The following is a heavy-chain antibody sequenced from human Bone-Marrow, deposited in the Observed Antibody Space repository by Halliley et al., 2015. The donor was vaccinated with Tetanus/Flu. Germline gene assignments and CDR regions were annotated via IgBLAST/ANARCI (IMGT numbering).Heavy chain of an antibody. CDR3: ARLPSPVNRAVAGRDY. V-gene: IGHV3-33*01. CDR2: IWYDGSNK. Sequence: ALIWYDGSNKYYADSVKGRFTISRDNSKNTLYLQMNSLRAEDTAVYYCARLPSPVNRAVAGRDYWGQGTLVTVSS. J-gene: IGHJ4*02. D-gene: IGHD6-19*01.